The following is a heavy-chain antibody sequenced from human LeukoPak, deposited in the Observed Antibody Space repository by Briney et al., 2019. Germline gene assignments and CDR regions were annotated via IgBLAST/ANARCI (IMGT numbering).Heavy chain of an antibody. Sequence: GGSLRLSCAASGFTFSNYAMHWVRQAPGKGLEWVAVISYDESNKYYADSVKGRFTISRDNSKNTLYLQMNSLRAEDTAVYYCARSMVGYYYNSDYYYALDYWGQGTLVTVSS. CDR1: GFTFSNYA. J-gene: IGHJ4*02. V-gene: IGHV3-30-3*01. D-gene: IGHD3-22*01. CDR3: ARSMVGYYYNSDYYYALDY. CDR2: ISYDESNK.